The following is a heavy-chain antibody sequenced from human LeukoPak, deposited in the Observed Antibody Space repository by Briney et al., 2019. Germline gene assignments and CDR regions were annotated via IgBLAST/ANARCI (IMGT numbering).Heavy chain of an antibody. CDR2: INPRGGSA. D-gene: IGHD3-10*01. J-gene: IGHJ4*02. V-gene: IGHV1-46*01. CDR3: ARDYHGSGSLTTFDY. CDR1: GYTYTNFY. Sequence: ASVKVSCKASGYTYTNFYMHWVRQVPGQGLEWMGIINPRGGSASSAQKFQGRVTLSRDTSASTVYMELSRLRSEDTALYYCARDYHGSGSLTTFDYWGQGTLVTVSS.